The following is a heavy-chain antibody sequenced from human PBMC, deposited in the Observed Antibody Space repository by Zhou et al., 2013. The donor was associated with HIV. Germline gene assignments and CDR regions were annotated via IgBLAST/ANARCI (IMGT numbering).Heavy chain of an antibody. D-gene: IGHD3-10*01. CDR3: ARGNMVRGVIIHLFDY. Sequence: QVQLVQSGAEVKKPGASVKVSCKASGYTFTGYYMHWVRQAPGQGLEWMGWINPNSGGTNYAQKFQGRVTMTRDTSISTAYMELSRLRSDDTAVYYCARGNMVRGVIIHLFDYWGQGTLVTVSS. CDR1: GYTFTGYY. V-gene: IGHV1-2*02. J-gene: IGHJ4*02. CDR2: INPNSGGT.